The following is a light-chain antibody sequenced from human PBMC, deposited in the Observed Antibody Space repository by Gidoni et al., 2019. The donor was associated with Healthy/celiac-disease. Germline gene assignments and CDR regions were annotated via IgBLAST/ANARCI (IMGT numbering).Light chain of an antibody. Sequence: QSVLTQPPSASGTRGQRVTISCSGSSSTLGSNTVNWYQPLPGTAPKLLVYSNKQRPSGVPVRFSGSKSGTSASLAISGLQSEDEADYYCAAWDDSLNGRVFGGGTKLXV. J-gene: IGLJ3*02. CDR2: SNK. CDR3: AAWDDSLNGRV. CDR1: SSTLGSNT. V-gene: IGLV1-44*01.